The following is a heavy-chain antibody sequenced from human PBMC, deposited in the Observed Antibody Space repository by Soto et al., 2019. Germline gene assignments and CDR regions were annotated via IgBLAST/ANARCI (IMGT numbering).Heavy chain of an antibody. CDR1: GYTFTSYG. D-gene: IGHD3-22*01. CDR3: ARHRFNYYDNTVYYYFDY. CDR2: ISGHNGNT. Sequence: ASVKVSCKASGYTFTSYGISWVRQAPGQGPEWMGWISGHNGNTNHPQSLQGRVTMTTDASRNTAYMELRSLRSDDTAVYYCARHRFNYYDNTVYYYFDYWGQGTLVTVSS. J-gene: IGHJ4*02. V-gene: IGHV1-18*04.